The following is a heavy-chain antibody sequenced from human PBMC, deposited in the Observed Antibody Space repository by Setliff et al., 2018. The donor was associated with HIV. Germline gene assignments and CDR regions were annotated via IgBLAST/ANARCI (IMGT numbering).Heavy chain of an antibody. V-gene: IGHV4-61*09. J-gene: IGHJ6*03. CDR3: ARDRGGAAAGGYYYMDV. CDR2: IYTSGST. Sequence: SETLSLTCTVSGGSSSSGSYYWSWIRQPAGKGLEWIGHIYTSGSTNYNPSLKSRVTISIDPSKNQFSLKLSSVTAADTAVYYCARDRGGAAAGGYYYMDVWGKGTTVTVSS. CDR1: GGSSSSGSYY. D-gene: IGHD6-13*01.